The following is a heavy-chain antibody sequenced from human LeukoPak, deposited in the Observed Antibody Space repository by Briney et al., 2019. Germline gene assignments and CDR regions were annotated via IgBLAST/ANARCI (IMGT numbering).Heavy chain of an antibody. V-gene: IGHV4-39*01. D-gene: IGHD6-13*01. CDR2: IYYSGDT. CDR3: ARSSAAAGPTHNWFGP. J-gene: IGHJ5*02. CDR1: GGSISSSSKY. Sequence: SETLSLTCSVSGGSISSSSKYWGWIRQPPGKGLEWIGSIYYSGDTYYNPSLRSRVTISVDTSKNQFSLKLTSVTAADTAVYYCARSSAAAGPTHNWFGPWGQGTLVTVPS.